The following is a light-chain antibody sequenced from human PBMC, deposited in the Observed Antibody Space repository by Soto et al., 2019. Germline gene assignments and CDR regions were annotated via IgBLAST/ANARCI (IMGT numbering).Light chain of an antibody. CDR1: QSVSSSY. CDR3: QQYGSFPSWT. V-gene: IGKV3-20*01. J-gene: IGKJ1*01. Sequence: EIVLTQSPGTLSLSPGERATLSCRASQSVSSSYLAWYQQKPGQAPRLLIYGASSRATGIPDRFSGSGSGTDFTLTISRLEPEDFAVYYCQQYGSFPSWTFGQGTKEDIK. CDR2: GAS.